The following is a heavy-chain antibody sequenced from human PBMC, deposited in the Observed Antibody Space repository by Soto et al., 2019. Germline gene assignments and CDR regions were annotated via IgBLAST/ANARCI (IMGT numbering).Heavy chain of an antibody. CDR1: GFTFSSYS. D-gene: IGHD2-8*01. J-gene: IGHJ4*02. CDR3: ARDGGIMEYWFDY. CDR2: ISRSSSTI. V-gene: IGHV3-48*02. Sequence: EVQLVESGGGLVQPGGSLRLSCAASGFTFSSYSMKWVRQAPGKGLEWVSYISRSSSTIYYADSVKGRFTISRDNAKNSMDLQMNSLRDEGMAVYYCARDGGIMEYWFDYWGQGTLVSGSS.